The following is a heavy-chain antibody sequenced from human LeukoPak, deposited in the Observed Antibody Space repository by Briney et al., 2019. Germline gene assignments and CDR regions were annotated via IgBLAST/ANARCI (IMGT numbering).Heavy chain of an antibody. J-gene: IGHJ4*02. Sequence: GGSLRLSCAASGFIFSTYAMSWVRQAPGEGLEWVSAISGSGGSTYYADSVKGRFTISRDNSKNTLYLQMNSLRAEDTAVYYCAQSITMVRGSDWGQGTLVTVSS. CDR2: ISGSGGST. CDR3: AQSITMVRGSD. CDR1: GFIFSTYA. D-gene: IGHD3-10*01. V-gene: IGHV3-23*01.